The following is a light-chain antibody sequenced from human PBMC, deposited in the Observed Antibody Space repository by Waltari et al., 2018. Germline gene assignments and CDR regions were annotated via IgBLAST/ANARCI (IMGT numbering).Light chain of an antibody. CDR2: GAS. J-gene: IGKJ1*01. Sequence: EVVMTQPPATLSVSPGERATLSCRASQGVGSNLAWYQQKPGQAPRLLIYGASTRATGIPVRFSGSGSGREFTLTISSLQSEDCAIYYCQQYNNWPETFGQGTKVDIK. V-gene: IGKV3-15*01. CDR1: QGVGSN. CDR3: QQYNNWPET.